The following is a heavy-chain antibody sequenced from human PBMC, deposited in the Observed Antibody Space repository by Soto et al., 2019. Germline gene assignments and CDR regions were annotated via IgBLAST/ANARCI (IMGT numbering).Heavy chain of an antibody. CDR1: GFTFSSYS. Sequence: GGSLRLSCAASGFTFSSYSMNWVRQAPGKGLEWVSSISSSSSYIYYADSVKGRFTISRDNAKNSLYLQMNSLRAEDTAVYYCARDHDSSGYYYDAFDIWGQGTMVTVSS. V-gene: IGHV3-21*01. J-gene: IGHJ3*02. CDR3: ARDHDSSGYYYDAFDI. CDR2: ISSSSSYI. D-gene: IGHD3-22*01.